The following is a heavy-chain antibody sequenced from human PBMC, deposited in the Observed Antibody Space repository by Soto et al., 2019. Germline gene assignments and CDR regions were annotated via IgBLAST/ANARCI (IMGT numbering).Heavy chain of an antibody. J-gene: IGHJ4*02. CDR2: SSATGAGT. D-gene: IGHD1-7*01. Sequence: GGSLRLSCAASGFTFSSYGMTWVRQAPGKGLEWVSFSSATGAGTYYADSVKGRFTISRDNSKNTLYLQMTSLRADDTAVYYCAKDRRAGGNYGFYSDFWGQGALVTAPQ. V-gene: IGHV3-23*01. CDR3: AKDRRAGGNYGFYSDF. CDR1: GFTFSSYG.